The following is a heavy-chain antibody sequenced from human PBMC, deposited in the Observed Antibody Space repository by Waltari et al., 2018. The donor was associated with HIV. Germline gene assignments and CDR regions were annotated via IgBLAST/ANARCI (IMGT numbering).Heavy chain of an antibody. Sequence: QVQLQESGPGLVRPPQHLSLTCPVSGGSIGIGPYYWSWTRQHPGKGLEWIGYIYDSGYTFYNPTLKSRVAMSVETSKNQFSLRLNSVTAADTAGYYCARGWDTARVAGDYFGMDVWGQGTTVTVSS. CDR3: ARGWDTARVAGDYFGMDV. V-gene: IGHV4-31*03. CDR1: GGSIGIGPYY. D-gene: IGHD5-18*01. J-gene: IGHJ6*02. CDR2: IYDSGYT.